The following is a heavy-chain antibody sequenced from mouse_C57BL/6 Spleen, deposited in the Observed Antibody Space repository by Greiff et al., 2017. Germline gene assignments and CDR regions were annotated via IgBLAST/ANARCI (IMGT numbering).Heavy chain of an antibody. CDR1: GYSFTGYY. J-gene: IGHJ2*01. CDR2: INPSTGGT. CDR3: ARGKYYGSSRYFDY. Sequence: VQLQQSGPELVKPGASVKISCKASGYSFTGYYMNWVKQSPEKSLEWIGEINPSTGGTTYNQKFKAKATLTVDKSSSTAYMQLKSLTSEDSAVYYCARGKYYGSSRYFDYWGQGTTLTVSS. V-gene: IGHV1-42*01. D-gene: IGHD1-1*01.